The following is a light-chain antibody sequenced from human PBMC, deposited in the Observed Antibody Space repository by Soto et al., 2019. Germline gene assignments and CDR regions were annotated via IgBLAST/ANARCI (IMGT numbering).Light chain of an antibody. J-gene: IGKJ3*01. V-gene: IGKV1-9*01. CDR1: QAISSS. Sequence: DIQLTQSPSFLSAFVGDSVTLTCRASQAISSSLSWYHQKPGRAPKLLIYDAATLQSGVPSRFSGRGSGTEVTITITSLQPEDFATYYCQQLKTLPFPFVPGTKVYVK. CDR2: DAA. CDR3: QQLKTLPFP.